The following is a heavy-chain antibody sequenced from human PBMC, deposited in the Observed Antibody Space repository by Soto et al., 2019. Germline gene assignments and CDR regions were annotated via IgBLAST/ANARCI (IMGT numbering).Heavy chain of an antibody. V-gene: IGHV4-31*03. CDR3: ARVAEMEYRSSSELFVFDY. D-gene: IGHD6-6*01. J-gene: IGHJ4*02. CDR2: IYYSGST. Sequence: PSGTLSLTCTFSVGSMSTGAYCWSWIRQYPGKGMEWIGYIYYSGSTYYNPSLKSRVTTSVDTSKNQFSLKLSSVTAADTAVYYCARVAEMEYRSSSELFVFDYWGQGTLVTVSS. CDR1: VGSMSTGAYC.